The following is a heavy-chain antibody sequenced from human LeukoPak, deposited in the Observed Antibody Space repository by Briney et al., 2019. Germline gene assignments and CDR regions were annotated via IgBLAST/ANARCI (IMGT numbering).Heavy chain of an antibody. CDR2: IIPIFGTA. CDR3: ARGPRKESYYYMDV. CDR1: GGTFSSYA. V-gene: IGHV1-69*06. J-gene: IGHJ6*03. Sequence: SVKVSCKASGGTFSSYAISWVRQAPGQGLEWMGRIIPIFGTANYAQKFQGRVTITADKSTSTAYMELSSLRSEDTAVYYCARGPRKESYYYMDVWGKGTTVTVSS.